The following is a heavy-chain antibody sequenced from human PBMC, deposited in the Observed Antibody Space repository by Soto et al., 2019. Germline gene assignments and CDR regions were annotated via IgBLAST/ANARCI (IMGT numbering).Heavy chain of an antibody. J-gene: IGHJ4*02. D-gene: IGHD6-13*01. CDR1: GFTFDDYA. CDR2: ISWTSGSI. Sequence: DVQLVESGGGLVQPGRSLRLSCAASGFTFDDYAMHWVRQALGKGLEWVSGISWTSGSIGYEDSVKGRFTISRDNAKTSLYLEMNSLRAEDTALYYCAKEDSGFSLIAAAGTVDYWCQGTIVTVSS. V-gene: IGHV3-9*01. CDR3: AKEDSGFSLIAAAGTVDY.